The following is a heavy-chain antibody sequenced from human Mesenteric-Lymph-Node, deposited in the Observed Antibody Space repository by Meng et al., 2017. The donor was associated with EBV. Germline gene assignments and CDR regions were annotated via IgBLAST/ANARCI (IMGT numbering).Heavy chain of an antibody. CDR2: IYHSGST. D-gene: IGHD2-2*01. J-gene: IGHJ5*02. V-gene: IGHV4-4*02. Sequence: VELQESGPGLVEPSGTLSLPGAVSGGSISSSNWWSWVRQPPGKGLEWIGEIYHSGSTNYNPSLKSRVTISVDKSKNQFSLKLSSVTAADTAVYYCASHRYCSSTSCSWFDPWGQGTLVTVSS. CDR3: ASHRYCSSTSCSWFDP. CDR1: GGSISSSNW.